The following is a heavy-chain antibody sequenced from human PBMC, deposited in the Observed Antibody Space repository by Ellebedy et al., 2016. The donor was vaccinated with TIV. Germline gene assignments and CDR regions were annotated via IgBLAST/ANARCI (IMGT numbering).Heavy chain of an antibody. D-gene: IGHD2-2*01. CDR2: ISDSITYI. V-gene: IGHV3-21*01. Sequence: GGSLRLSXAASGFTFSSYAMNWVRQAPGKGLEWVSSISDSITYIHYADSMRGRFTISRDNTKYSLYLQMNSLRAEDTAVYYCARAETGYCSSASCYLDLDSWGQGTLVTVSS. CDR3: ARAETGYCSSASCYLDLDS. J-gene: IGHJ4*02. CDR1: GFTFSSYA.